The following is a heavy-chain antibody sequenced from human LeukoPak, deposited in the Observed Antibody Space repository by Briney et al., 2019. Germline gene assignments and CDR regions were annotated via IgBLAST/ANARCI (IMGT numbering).Heavy chain of an antibody. CDR2: IYYRGST. J-gene: IGHJ3*02. D-gene: IGHD6-6*01. CDR1: GGSISSYY. Sequence: SETLSLTCTVSGGSISSYYWNWIRMPPGKGLEWIGYIYYRGSTNYNPSLKSRVTISVDTSKNQFSLKLSFVTAADTAVYYCARGSIAARNDAFDIWGQGTMVTVSS. V-gene: IGHV4-59*01. CDR3: ARGSIAARNDAFDI.